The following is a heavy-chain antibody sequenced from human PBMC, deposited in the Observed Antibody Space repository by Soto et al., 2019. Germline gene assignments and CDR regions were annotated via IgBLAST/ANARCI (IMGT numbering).Heavy chain of an antibody. D-gene: IGHD5-12*01. V-gene: IGHV3-30*18. CDR3: AKGGLSPPTSDY. Sequence: QVQLVESGGGVVQPGRSLRLSCAASGFTFSSYGMHWVRQAPGKGLEWVAVISYDGSNKYYADSVKGRFTISRDNSKNTLYLQMNSLRAEDTAVYYCAKGGLSPPTSDYWGQGTLVTVSS. CDR1: GFTFSSYG. CDR2: ISYDGSNK. J-gene: IGHJ4*02.